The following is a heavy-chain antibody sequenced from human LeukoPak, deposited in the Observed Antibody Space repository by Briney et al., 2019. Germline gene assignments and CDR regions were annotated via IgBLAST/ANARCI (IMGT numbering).Heavy chain of an antibody. CDR1: GGSISSSSYF. J-gene: IGHJ4*02. CDR2: ISYSGST. D-gene: IGHD5-18*01. V-gene: IGHV4-39*02. CDR3: ARDLSGVTGYTYGRGIDY. Sequence: PSETLSLTCTVSGGSISSSSYFWGWIRQTPGKGLDWIGTISYSGSTYYNPSRKSRVTIPVDTSKNQFSLKLNSVTAADTAVYYCARDLSGVTGYTYGRGIDYWGQGTLVTVSS.